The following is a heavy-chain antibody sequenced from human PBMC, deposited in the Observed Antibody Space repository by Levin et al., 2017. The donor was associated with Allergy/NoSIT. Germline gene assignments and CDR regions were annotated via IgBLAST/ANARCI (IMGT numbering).Heavy chain of an antibody. V-gene: IGHV3-23*01. CDR2: ISGSGSST. CDR3: AKGCSGGSCYHTLDY. Sequence: PGGSLRLSCAASGFSFSNYAMSWVRQAPGKGLEWVSAISGSGSSTSYADSVKGRFTISRDNSKNTLYLQMNSLRAEETAVYFCAKGCSGGSCYHTLDYWGQGTLVTVSS. CDR1: GFSFSNYA. J-gene: IGHJ4*02. D-gene: IGHD2-15*01.